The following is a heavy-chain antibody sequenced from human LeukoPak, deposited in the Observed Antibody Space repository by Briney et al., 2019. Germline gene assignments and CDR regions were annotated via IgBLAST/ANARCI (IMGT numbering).Heavy chain of an antibody. Sequence: PGGSLRLSCAASGFTFINCAMSWVRQAPGKGLEWVSAISGSGAGTYYADSVKGRFTISRENSKNTLYLQVNSQRAEDTAVYYCAKGGPYGSGSPYGMDVWGQGTTVTVSS. D-gene: IGHD3-10*01. CDR1: GFTFINCA. J-gene: IGHJ6*02. CDR2: ISGSGAGT. CDR3: AKGGPYGSGSPYGMDV. V-gene: IGHV3-23*01.